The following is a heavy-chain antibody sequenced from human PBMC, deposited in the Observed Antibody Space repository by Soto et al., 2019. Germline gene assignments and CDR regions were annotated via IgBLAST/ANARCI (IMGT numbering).Heavy chain of an antibody. CDR1: GYTFTSYG. Sequence: QVQLVQSGAEVKKPGASVKVSCKASGYTFTSYGISWVRQAPGQGLEWMGWISAYNGNTNYAQKLQGRVTMTTDTSTSTAYMELRSVRSDDTAVYYCARGPLLRYFDWSTPNDYWGQGTLVTVSS. CDR3: ARGPLLRYFDWSTPNDY. D-gene: IGHD3-9*01. V-gene: IGHV1-18*01. CDR2: ISAYNGNT. J-gene: IGHJ4*02.